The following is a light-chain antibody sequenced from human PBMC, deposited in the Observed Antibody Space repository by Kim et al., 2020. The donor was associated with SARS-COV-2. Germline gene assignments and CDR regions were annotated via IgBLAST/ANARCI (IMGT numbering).Light chain of an antibody. Sequence: GQCITSSCTRHSSHVCCDNFVSLYQQYPGKTPKLMIYAVSRRPSGVSNRFSGSKSGNTASLTISGLQAEDEADYYCTSYTSTITWVFGGGTQLTVL. V-gene: IGLV2-14*04. CDR3: TSYTSTITWV. CDR2: AVS. CDR1: SSHVCCDNF. J-gene: IGLJ3*02.